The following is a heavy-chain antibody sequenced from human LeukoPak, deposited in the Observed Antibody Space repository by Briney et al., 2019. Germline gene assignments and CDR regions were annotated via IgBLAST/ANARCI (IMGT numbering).Heavy chain of an antibody. Sequence: SETLSLTCTVSGGSISSYYWSWLRQPPGKGLEGIGYIYYSGSTNYNPSLKSRVTISVDTSKNQFSLKLSSVTAADTAVYYCASYGSSFHRYYYYMDVWGKGTTVTVSS. CDR3: ASYGSSFHRYYYYMDV. V-gene: IGHV4-59*01. CDR2: IYYSGST. D-gene: IGHD6-13*01. J-gene: IGHJ6*03. CDR1: GGSISSYY.